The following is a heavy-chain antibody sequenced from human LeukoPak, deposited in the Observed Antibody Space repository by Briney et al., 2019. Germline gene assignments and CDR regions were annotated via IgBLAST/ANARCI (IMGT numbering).Heavy chain of an antibody. CDR3: ARVRQGFITMVRGVSDAFDI. CDR1: GGSISSSSYY. V-gene: IGHV4-39*07. J-gene: IGHJ3*02. D-gene: IGHD3-10*01. CDR2: NFYSEST. Sequence: SSETLSLTCTVSGGSISSSSYYWGWIRQPPGKGLDWIGSNFYSESTNYNPSLKSRVTISVDTSKNQFSLKLSSVTAADTAVYYCARVRQGFITMVRGVSDAFDIWGQGTMVTVSS.